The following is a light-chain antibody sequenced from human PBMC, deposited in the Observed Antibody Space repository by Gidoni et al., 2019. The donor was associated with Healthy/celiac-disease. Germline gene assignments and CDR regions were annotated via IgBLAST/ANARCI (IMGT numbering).Light chain of an antibody. CDR1: QSVSSSY. CDR2: GAS. CDR3: QQYGSSPPWT. V-gene: IGKV3-20*01. Sequence: ELVLTQSPGTLSLSPGERATLSCRASQSVSSSYLAWYQPRPGQAPRLLIYGASKRATGIPDRFSGSGSGTDFTLTISRLEPEDFAVYYCQQYGSSPPWTFGKGTKVEIK. J-gene: IGKJ1*01.